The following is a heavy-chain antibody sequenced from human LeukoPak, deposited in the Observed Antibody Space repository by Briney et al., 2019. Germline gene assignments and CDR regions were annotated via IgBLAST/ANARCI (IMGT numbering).Heavy chain of an antibody. D-gene: IGHD1-26*01. CDR3: ARGVNSGYFDY. CDR2: IYYSGST. CDR1: GGSISSGGYS. J-gene: IGHJ4*02. V-gene: IGHV4-61*08. Sequence: SETLSLTCAVSGGSISSGGYSWTWLRQPPGRGLEWIGYIYYSGSTNYNPSLKSRVTISVDTSKNKFSLKLTSVTAADSAVYYCARGVNSGYFDYWGQGTVVTVSS.